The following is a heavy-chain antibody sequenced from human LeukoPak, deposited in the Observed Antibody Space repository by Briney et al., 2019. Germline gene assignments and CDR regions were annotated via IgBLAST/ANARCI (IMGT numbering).Heavy chain of an antibody. J-gene: IGHJ4*02. D-gene: IGHD2-21*02. CDR2: IIPIFGTA. CDR1: GGTFSSYA. Sequence: SVKVSCKASGGTFSSYAISWVRQAPGQGLERMGGIIPIFGTANYAQKFQGRVTITADESTSTAYMELSSLRSEDTAVYYCAKDCGGDCYSEETYFDYWGQGTLVTVSS. V-gene: IGHV1-69*13. CDR3: AKDCGGDCYSEETYFDY.